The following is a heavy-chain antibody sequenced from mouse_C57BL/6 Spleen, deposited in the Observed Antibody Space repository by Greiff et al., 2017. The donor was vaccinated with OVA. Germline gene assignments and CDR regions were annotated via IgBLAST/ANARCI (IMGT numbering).Heavy chain of an antibody. CDR2: IDPETGGT. V-gene: IGHV1-15*01. CDR1: GYTFTDYE. J-gene: IGHJ2*01. Sequence: QVQLQQSGAELVRPGASVTLSCKASGYTFTDYEMHWVKQTPVHGLEWIGAIDPETGGTAYNQKFKGKAILTADKSSSTAYMELRSLTSEDSAVYYCTRERNFLFDYWGQGTTLTVSS. CDR3: TRERNFLFDY.